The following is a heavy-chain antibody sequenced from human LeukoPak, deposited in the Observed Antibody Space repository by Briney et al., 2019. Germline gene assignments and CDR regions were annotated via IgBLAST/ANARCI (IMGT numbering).Heavy chain of an antibody. D-gene: IGHD3-10*01. V-gene: IGHV3-66*01. Sequence: GGSLRLSCAASGFTVSTNYMSWVRQAPGKGLEWVSVIYSGGSIYNTNSVKGRFTISRDNSKNTLYLQMNSLRAEDTAVYYCARGAITMVRGWEFDYWGQGTLVTVSS. J-gene: IGHJ4*02. CDR3: ARGAITMVRGWEFDY. CDR2: IYSGGSI. CDR1: GFTVSTNY.